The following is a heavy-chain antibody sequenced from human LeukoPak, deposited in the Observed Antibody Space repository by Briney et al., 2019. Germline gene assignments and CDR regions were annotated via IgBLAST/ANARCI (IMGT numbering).Heavy chain of an antibody. J-gene: IGHJ4*02. CDR1: GFSFSSYA. CDR2: ISGSGGNT. Sequence: PGRSLRLSCAASGFSFSSYALSWVRQAPGRGLEWVLGISGSGGNTYYAAFVKGRFTISRDNSQNTLFLQMSSLRADDTATYYCAKHYGSGTYYNYFTYYGRGTLVSVSS. CDR3: AKHYGSGTYYNYFTY. D-gene: IGHD3-10*01. V-gene: IGHV3-23*01.